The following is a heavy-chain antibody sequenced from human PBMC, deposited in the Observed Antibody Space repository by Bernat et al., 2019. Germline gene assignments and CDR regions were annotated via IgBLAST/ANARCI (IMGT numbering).Heavy chain of an antibody. Sequence: EVQLVESGGGLVQPGGSLRLSCAASGFTFSSYDMHWVRQATGKGLEWVSAIGTAGDTYYPGSVKGRFTISRENAKNSLYLQMNSLRAGDTAVYYCARGLGSSGYDDAFDIWGQGTMVTVSS. CDR2: IGTAGDT. J-gene: IGHJ3*02. V-gene: IGHV3-13*01. CDR1: GFTFSSYD. CDR3: ARGLGSSGYDDAFDI. D-gene: IGHD3-22*01.